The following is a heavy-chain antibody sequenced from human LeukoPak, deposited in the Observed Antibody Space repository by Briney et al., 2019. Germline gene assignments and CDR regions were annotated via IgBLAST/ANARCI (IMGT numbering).Heavy chain of an antibody. CDR2: IYTSGST. J-gene: IGHJ4*02. V-gene: IGHV4-61*02. CDR1: GGSIRSGNYY. Sequence: PSQTLSLTCTVSGGSIRSGNYYWNWIRQLAGKGLGWIGRIYTSGSTNYNPSLKSRVTISVDTSKNQFSLKLSSVTAADTAVYYCARFPYGSGTYYTYYFDYWGQGTLVTVSS. D-gene: IGHD3-10*01. CDR3: ARFPYGSGTYYTYYFDY.